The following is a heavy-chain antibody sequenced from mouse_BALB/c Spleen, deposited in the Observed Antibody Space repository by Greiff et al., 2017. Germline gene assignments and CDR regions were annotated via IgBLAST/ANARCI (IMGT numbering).Heavy chain of an antibody. CDR3: AKLYGYLYAMDY. CDR2: IWRDGST. Sequence: VQVVESGPGLVAPSQSLSITCTVSGFSFTSYGVSWVRQPPGKGLEWLGVIWRDGSTNYHTDLISRLSICKDNSASQVYLKLNSLQTDDTAAYYCAKLYGYLYAMDYWGQGTSVTVSA. CDR1: GFSFTSYG. D-gene: IGHD2-14*01. J-gene: IGHJ4*01. V-gene: IGHV2-3*01.